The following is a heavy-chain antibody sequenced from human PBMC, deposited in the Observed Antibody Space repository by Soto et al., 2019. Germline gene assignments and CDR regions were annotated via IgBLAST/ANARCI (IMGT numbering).Heavy chain of an antibody. CDR2: IYPSDSDT. CDR3: ARLGLPVQPWSGLQD. Sequence: PGESLKISCTGSGYNFNIHWIAWVRQMPGKGLECMGIIYPSDSDTRYSPSLQGQVTISADKSIGTAYLQWSSLKASDTAMYYCARLGLPVQPWSGLQDWGQGTLVTVSS. J-gene: IGHJ4*02. CDR1: GYNFNIHW. V-gene: IGHV5-51*01. D-gene: IGHD1-1*01.